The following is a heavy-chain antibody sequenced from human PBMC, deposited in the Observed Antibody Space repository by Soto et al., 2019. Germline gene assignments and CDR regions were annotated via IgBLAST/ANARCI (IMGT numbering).Heavy chain of an antibody. CDR1: GVSCIIYK. CDR3: ARGTYCSGATCNFSGLHV. V-gene: IGHV3-13*01. CDR2: IGIVADT. D-gene: IGHD2-15*01. Sequence: PXGSVKGNSAASGVSCIIYKIHGVRPVSGKGLEWVSAIGIVADTFYGDSVKGRFTISRENAKNSLYLQMNSLRAGDTAVYCCARGTYCSGATCNFSGLHVWGQVST. J-gene: IGHJ6*02.